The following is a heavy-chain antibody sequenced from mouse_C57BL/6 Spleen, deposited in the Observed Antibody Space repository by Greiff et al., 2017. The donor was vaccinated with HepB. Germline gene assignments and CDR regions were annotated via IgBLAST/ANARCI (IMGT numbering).Heavy chain of an antibody. Sequence: QVQLQQSGAELARPGASVKLSCKASGYTFTSYGISWVKQRTGQGLEWIGEIYPRSGNTYYNEKFKGKATLTADKSSSTAYMELRSLTSEDAAVYFCARSPLLLRSLYYAMDYWGQGTSVTVSS. CDR3: ARSPLLLRSLYYAMDY. D-gene: IGHD1-1*01. V-gene: IGHV1-81*01. CDR2: IYPRSGNT. CDR1: GYTFTSYG. J-gene: IGHJ4*01.